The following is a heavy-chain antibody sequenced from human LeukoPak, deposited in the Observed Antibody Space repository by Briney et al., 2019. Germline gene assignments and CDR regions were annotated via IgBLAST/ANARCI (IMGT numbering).Heavy chain of an antibody. CDR2: IKQDGSEK. D-gene: IGHD6-19*01. Sequence: GGSLRLSCAASGFTFSSYWMSWVRQAPGKGLEWVANIKQDGSEKYYVDSVKGRFTISRDNAKNSLYLQMNSLRAEDTAVYYCARVYMGIAVYYFDYWGQGTLVTVSS. V-gene: IGHV3-7*01. CDR3: ARVYMGIAVYYFDY. J-gene: IGHJ4*02. CDR1: GFTFSSYW.